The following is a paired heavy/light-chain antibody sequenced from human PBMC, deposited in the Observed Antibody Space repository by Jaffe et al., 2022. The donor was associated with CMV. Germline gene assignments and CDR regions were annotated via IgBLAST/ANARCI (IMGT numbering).Light chain of an antibody. CDR3: QQYGSSPPSWT. CDR2: GAS. Sequence: EIVLTQSPGTLSLSPGERATLSCRASQSVSSSYLAWYQQKPGQAPRLLIYGASSRATGIPDRFSGSGSGTDFTLTISRLEPEDFAVYYCQQYGSSPPSWTFGQGTKVEIK. CDR1: QSVSSSY. J-gene: IGKJ1*01. V-gene: IGKV3-20*01.
Heavy chain of an antibody. J-gene: IGHJ6*03. Sequence: EVQLVETGGGLIQPGGSLRLSCAASGFTVSSNYMSWVRQAPGKGLEWVSVIYSGGSTYYADSVKGRFTISRDNSKNTLYLQMNSLRAEDTAVYYCARVSYYDSSGYYPPRYYYYYMDVWGKGTTVTVSS. V-gene: IGHV3-53*02. CDR1: GFTVSSNY. CDR2: IYSGGST. D-gene: IGHD3-22*01. CDR3: ARVSYYDSSGYYPPRYYYYYMDV.